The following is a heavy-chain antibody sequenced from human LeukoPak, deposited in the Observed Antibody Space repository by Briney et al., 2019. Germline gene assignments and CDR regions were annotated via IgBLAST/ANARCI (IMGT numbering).Heavy chain of an antibody. Sequence: GGSLRLSCAASGFTFSSYWMHWVRQAPGKGLVWVSRINSDGSSTSYADSVKGRFTISRDNAKNSLFLQMNSLRAEDTAVYYCASGMRVGPNIWGQGTLVTVSS. CDR2: INSDGSST. J-gene: IGHJ4*02. CDR1: GFTFSSYW. CDR3: ASGMRVGPNI. D-gene: IGHD1-26*01. V-gene: IGHV3-74*01.